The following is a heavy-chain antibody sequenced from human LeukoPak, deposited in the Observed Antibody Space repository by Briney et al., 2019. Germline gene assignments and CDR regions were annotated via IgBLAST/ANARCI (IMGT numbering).Heavy chain of an antibody. Sequence: GGSLRLSCAASGFTFSSYAMSWVRQAPGKGLEWVSAISGSGGSTYYADSVKGRFTISRDNSKNTLYLQMNSLRAEDTAVYYCAKTVVPAAILRGYYFGYWGQGTLVTVSS. CDR3: AKTVVPAAILRGYYFGY. D-gene: IGHD2-2*02. J-gene: IGHJ4*02. V-gene: IGHV3-23*01. CDR2: ISGSGGST. CDR1: GFTFSSYA.